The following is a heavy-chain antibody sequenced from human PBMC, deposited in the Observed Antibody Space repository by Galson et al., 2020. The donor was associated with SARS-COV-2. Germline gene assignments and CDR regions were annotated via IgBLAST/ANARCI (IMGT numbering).Heavy chain of an antibody. D-gene: IGHD3-22*01. V-gene: IGHV3-23*01. CDR3: AKDYYDSSGYYYLFDY. J-gene: IGHJ4*02. Sequence: GGSLRLSCAASGFTFSSYAMSWVRQAPGKGLEWVSAISGSGGSTYYADSVKGRFTISRDNSKNTLYLQMNSLRAEDTAVYYCAKDYYDSSGYYYLFDYWGQGTLVTVSS. CDR2: ISGSGGST. CDR1: GFTFSSYA.